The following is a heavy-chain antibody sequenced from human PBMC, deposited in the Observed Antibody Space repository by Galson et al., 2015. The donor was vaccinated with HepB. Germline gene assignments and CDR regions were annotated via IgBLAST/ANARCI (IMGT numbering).Heavy chain of an antibody. J-gene: IGHJ4*02. CDR1: GYSFTSYW. Sequence: QSGAEVKKPGESLRISCKGSGYSFTSYWISWVRQMPGNGLEWMGRIDPSDSYTNYSPSFQGHVTISADKSISTAYLQWSSLKASDTAMYYCARHPPSYGSGSYYKPYYFDYWGQGTLVTVSS. CDR3: ARHPPSYGSGSYYKPYYFDY. CDR2: IDPSDSYT. D-gene: IGHD3-10*01. V-gene: IGHV5-10-1*01.